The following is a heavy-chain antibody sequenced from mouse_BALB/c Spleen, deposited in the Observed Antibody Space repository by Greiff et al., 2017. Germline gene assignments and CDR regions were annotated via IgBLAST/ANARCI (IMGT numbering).Heavy chain of an antibody. V-gene: IGHV5-17*02. D-gene: IGHD2-4*01. Sequence: EVQRVESGGGLVQPGGSRKLSCAASGFTFSSFGMHWVLQAPEKGLEWVAYISSGSSTIYYADTVKGRFTISRDNPKNTLFLQMTSLRSEDTAMYYCARDDYGYYAMDYWGQGTSVTVSS. CDR3: ARDDYGYYAMDY. CDR2: ISSGSSTI. CDR1: GFTFSSFG. J-gene: IGHJ4*01.